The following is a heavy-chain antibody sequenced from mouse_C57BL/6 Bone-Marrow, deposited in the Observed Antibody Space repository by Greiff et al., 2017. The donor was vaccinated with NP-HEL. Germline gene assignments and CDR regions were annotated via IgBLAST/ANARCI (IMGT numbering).Heavy chain of an antibody. Sequence: QVQLQQSGAELVKPGASVKLSCKASGYTFTSYWMHWVKQRPGQGLEWIGMIHPNSGSTNYNEKFKSKATLTVDKSSSTAYMQLSSLTSEDSAVYYCTTVVAYYAMDYWGQGTSVTVSS. CDR1: GYTFTSYW. CDR2: IHPNSGST. CDR3: TTVVAYYAMDY. D-gene: IGHD1-1*01. J-gene: IGHJ4*01. V-gene: IGHV1-64*01.